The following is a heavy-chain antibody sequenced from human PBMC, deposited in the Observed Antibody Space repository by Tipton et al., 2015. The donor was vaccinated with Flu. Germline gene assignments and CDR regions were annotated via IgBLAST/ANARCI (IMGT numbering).Heavy chain of an antibody. CDR1: GFTFSSYW. Sequence: SLRLSCAASGFTFSSYWMSWVRQAPGKGLEWVANIKQDGSEKYYVDSVKGRFTISRDNAKNSLYLQMNSLRAEDTAVYYCARGAGGSYEDYFDYWGQGTLFTVSS. J-gene: IGHJ4*02. CDR3: ARGAGGSYEDYFDY. V-gene: IGHV3-7*01. CDR2: IKQDGSEK. D-gene: IGHD1-26*01.